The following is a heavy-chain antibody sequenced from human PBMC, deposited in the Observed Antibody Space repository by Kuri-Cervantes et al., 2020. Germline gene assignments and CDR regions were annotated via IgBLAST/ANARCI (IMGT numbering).Heavy chain of an antibody. J-gene: IGHJ5*02. D-gene: IGHD3-22*01. CDR2: IYYSGST. V-gene: IGHV4-59*12. CDR3: ARAEAVIVVFDP. CDR1: GVTISIYY. Sequence: SETLSLTCTVSGVTISIYYWSWIRQPPGKGLEWIGYIYYSGSTNYNPSLKSRVTISVDTSKSQFSLKLSSVTAADTAVYYCARAEAVIVVFDPWGQGTLVTVSS.